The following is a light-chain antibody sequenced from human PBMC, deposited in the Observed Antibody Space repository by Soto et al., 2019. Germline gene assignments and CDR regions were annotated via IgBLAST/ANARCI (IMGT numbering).Light chain of an antibody. Sequence: IHITQSPSTLSASVGDRVTITCRASQSISSWLAWYQQKPGKAPKLLIYKASSLESGVPSRFSGSGSGTEFTLTISSLQPDDFATYYFQQYNSYWTFGQWTKVDIK. V-gene: IGKV1-5*03. CDR3: QQYNSYWT. CDR2: KAS. CDR1: QSISSW. J-gene: IGKJ1*01.